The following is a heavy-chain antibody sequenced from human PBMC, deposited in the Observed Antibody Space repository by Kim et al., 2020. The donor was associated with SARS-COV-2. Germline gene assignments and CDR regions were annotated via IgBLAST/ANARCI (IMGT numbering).Heavy chain of an antibody. J-gene: IGHJ4*02. V-gene: IGHV1-24*01. CDR3: ATATTGPVAY. CDR2: FDPEDGEI. CDR1: GYTLTQLS. D-gene: IGHD3-9*01. Sequence: ASVKVSCKVSGYTLTQLSMHWVRQASGKGLEWMGGFDPEDGEIVYAQEFQGRVTKTQDTSTDTAYMEVGSLRSDDTAMYYCATATTGPVAYWGQGTLVTVSS.